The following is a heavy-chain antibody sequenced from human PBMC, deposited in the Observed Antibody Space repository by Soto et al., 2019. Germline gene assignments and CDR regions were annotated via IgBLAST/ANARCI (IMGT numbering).Heavy chain of an antibody. V-gene: IGHV3-7*04. D-gene: IGHD3-16*01. Sequence: GGSLRLSCVASGSTVSTYWMSGFRQAPGKGPEWVASIRKDGSEKNYVDSVKGRFTVSRDNEQNSLYLEMSGLRVDDTAMYYCVRGWGAADYWGQGTLVTVS. CDR2: IRKDGSEK. CDR1: GSTVSTYW. J-gene: IGHJ4*02. CDR3: VRGWGAADY.